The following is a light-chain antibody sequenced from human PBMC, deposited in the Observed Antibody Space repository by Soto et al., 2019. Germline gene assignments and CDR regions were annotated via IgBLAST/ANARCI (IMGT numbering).Light chain of an antibody. V-gene: IGKV2-30*01. J-gene: IGKJ2*03. CDR2: EVS. Sequence: VVLTQSPLSLPVTLGQPASISCRSSQSLVYRDGNTYLNWFQQRPGQSPRRLIYEVSDRDSGVPNRFSGGGSGSDVTLNISRVEAEDVGVYYCMQGTHWPPYSLGRGTKLEIK. CDR1: QSLVYRDGNTY. CDR3: MQGTHWPPYS.